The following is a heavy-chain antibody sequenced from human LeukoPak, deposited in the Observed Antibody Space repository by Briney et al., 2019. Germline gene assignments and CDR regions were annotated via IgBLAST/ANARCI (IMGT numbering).Heavy chain of an antibody. D-gene: IGHD3-22*01. V-gene: IGHV1-46*01. CDR3: ARGVHYYDSSGYYPDFDY. Sequence: ASVKVSCKASGYSFTSHYMHWVRQAPGQGLEWLGLINPSGSSTLYAQKFQGRVTITRDTSASTAYMELSSLRSEDMAVYYCARGVHYYDSSGYYPDFDYWGQGTLVTVSS. CDR1: GYSFTSHY. CDR2: INPSGSST. J-gene: IGHJ4*02.